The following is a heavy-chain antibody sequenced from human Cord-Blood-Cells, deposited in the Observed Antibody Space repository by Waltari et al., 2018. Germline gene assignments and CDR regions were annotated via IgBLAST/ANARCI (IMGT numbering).Heavy chain of an antibody. D-gene: IGHD6-13*01. CDR2: FDPEEGET. V-gene: IGHV1-24*01. CDR3: ATTEANSSSWPYDY. CDR1: GYTLTELS. J-gene: IGHJ4*02. Sequence: QVQLVQSGAEVKKPGASVKVSCKVSGYTLTELSMHWVRQAPGKGLEWMGGFDPEEGETGYAQKFQGRVTMTEDTSTDTAYMELSSLRSEDTAVYYCATTEANSSSWPYDYWGQGTLVTVSS.